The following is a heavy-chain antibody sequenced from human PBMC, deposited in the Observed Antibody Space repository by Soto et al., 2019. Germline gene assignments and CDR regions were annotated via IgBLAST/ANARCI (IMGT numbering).Heavy chain of an antibody. Sequence: QVQLVQSGAEVKKPGSSVKVSCKASGGTFSSYTISWVRQAPGQGLEWMGRIIPILGIANYAQKFQGRVTITADKSTSTAFMELSSLRSEDTAVYYCRYCSGGSCAHLDYWGQGSLVTVSS. D-gene: IGHD2-15*01. CDR2: IIPILGIA. CDR1: GGTFSSYT. CDR3: RYCSGGSCAHLDY. J-gene: IGHJ4*02. V-gene: IGHV1-69*02.